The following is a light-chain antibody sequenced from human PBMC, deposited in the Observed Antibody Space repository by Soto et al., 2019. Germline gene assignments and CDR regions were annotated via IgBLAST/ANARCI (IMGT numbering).Light chain of an antibody. CDR1: QSLQHSDGKTH. Sequence: EIVMTQTPLSLSVTPGQPASISCKSSQSLQHSDGKTHLYWYLQKTGQPPQLLIYEVSNRVSGVPDRISGSGSGTEFTLKISRVEAEDVGVYYCLQSILYALTFGQGTKLEIK. CDR3: LQSILYALT. V-gene: IGKV2D-29*01. CDR2: EVS. J-gene: IGKJ2*01.